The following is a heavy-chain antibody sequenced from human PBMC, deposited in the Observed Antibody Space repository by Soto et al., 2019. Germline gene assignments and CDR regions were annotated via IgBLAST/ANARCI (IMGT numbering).Heavy chain of an antibody. D-gene: IGHD2-2*01. Sequence: GGSLRLSCAASGFTFSSYGMNWVRQAPGKGLDWVSYISGTSSTIYYADSVKGRFIISRDNAENSLYLQMNSLTAEDTAVYFWARGHCTSTSCFRNGVDYWGQGTLVTVSS. CDR3: ARGHCTSTSCFRNGVDY. CDR2: ISGTSSTI. CDR1: GFTFSSYG. V-gene: IGHV3-48*01. J-gene: IGHJ4*02.